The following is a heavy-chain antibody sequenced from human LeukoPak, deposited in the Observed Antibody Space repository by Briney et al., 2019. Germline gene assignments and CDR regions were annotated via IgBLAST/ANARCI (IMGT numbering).Heavy chain of an antibody. J-gene: IGHJ6*02. CDR3: ARDSIAVAGKDYYYYGMDV. V-gene: IGHV1-18*01. D-gene: IGHD6-19*01. Sequence: GASVTVSCKASGYTFTSYGISWVRQAPGQGLEWMGWISAYNGNTNYAQKLQGRVTMTTDTSTSTAYMELRSLRSDDTAVYYCARDSIAVAGKDYYYYGMDVWGQGTTVTVSS. CDR1: GYTFTSYG. CDR2: ISAYNGNT.